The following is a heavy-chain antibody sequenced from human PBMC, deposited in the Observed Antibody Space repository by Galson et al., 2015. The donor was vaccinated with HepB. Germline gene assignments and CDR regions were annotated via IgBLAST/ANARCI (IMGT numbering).Heavy chain of an antibody. D-gene: IGHD6-19*01. V-gene: IGHV3-66*01. J-gene: IGHJ6*02. CDR3: ARAILSLRIAVAGPRYGMDV. CDR1: GFTVSSNY. CDR2: IYSGGST. Sequence: SLRLSCAASGFTVSSNYMSWVRQAPGKGLEWVSVIYSGGSTYYADSVKGRFTISRDNSKNTLYLQMNSLRAEDTAVYYCARAILSLRIAVAGPRYGMDVRGQGTTVTVSS.